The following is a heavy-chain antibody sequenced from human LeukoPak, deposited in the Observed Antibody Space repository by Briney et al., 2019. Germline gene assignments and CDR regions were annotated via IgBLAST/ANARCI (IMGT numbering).Heavy chain of an antibody. V-gene: IGHV4-38-2*02. Sequence: PSETLSLTCTVSGYSLSSGYYWGWIRQPPGKGLKWIGSIYHSGSTYYDPSLKSRVTISVDTSKNQFSLKLSSVTAADTAVYYCARGTVSMYYMDVWGKGTTVTISS. CDR2: IYHSGST. CDR1: GYSLSSGYY. J-gene: IGHJ6*03. CDR3: ARGTVSMYYMDV. D-gene: IGHD5/OR15-5a*01.